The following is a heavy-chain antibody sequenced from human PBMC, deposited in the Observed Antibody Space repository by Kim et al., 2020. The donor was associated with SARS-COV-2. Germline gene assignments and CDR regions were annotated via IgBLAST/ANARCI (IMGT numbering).Heavy chain of an antibody. Sequence: ASVKVSCKASGYTFTSYAMNWVRQAPGQGLEWMGWINTNTGNPTYAQGFTGRFVFSLDTSVSTAYLQISSLKAEDTAVYYCERDYWNRGYYYMDVWGKGTTVTVSS. D-gene: IGHD1-1*01. J-gene: IGHJ6*03. V-gene: IGHV7-4-1*02. CDR1: GYTFTSYA. CDR3: ERDYWNRGYYYMDV. CDR2: INTNTGNP.